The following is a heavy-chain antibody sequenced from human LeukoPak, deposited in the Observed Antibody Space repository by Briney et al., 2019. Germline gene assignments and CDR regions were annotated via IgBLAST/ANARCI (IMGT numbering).Heavy chain of an antibody. Sequence: SETLSLTCAVYGASLSDNYWSWIRQPPGKGLEWIGYIYYSGSTNYNPSLKSRVTISVDTSKNQFSLKLGSVTAADTAVYYCARGGGYYYFDYWGQGTLVTVSS. CDR1: GASLSDNY. J-gene: IGHJ4*02. CDR2: IYYSGST. D-gene: IGHD2-21*01. CDR3: ARGGGYYYFDY. V-gene: IGHV4-59*01.